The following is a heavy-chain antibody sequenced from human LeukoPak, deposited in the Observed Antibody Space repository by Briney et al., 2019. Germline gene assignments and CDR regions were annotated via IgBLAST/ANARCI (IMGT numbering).Heavy chain of an antibody. Sequence: GGSLRLSCAASGFTFSTYAMHWVRQAPGKGLEWVANIKPDGSEKTYVDSVKGRFTISRDNAKNSLYLQMNSLTAEDTAVYYCARDSGWYCFDSWGQGALVTVSS. CDR2: IKPDGSEK. D-gene: IGHD6-19*01. J-gene: IGHJ4*02. CDR1: GFTFSTYA. V-gene: IGHV3-7*01. CDR3: ARDSGWYCFDS.